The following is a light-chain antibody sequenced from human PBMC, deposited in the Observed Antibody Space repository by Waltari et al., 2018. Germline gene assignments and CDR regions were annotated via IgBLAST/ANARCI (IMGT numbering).Light chain of an antibody. V-gene: IGLV2-14*01. J-gene: IGLJ1*01. CDR3: SSYTTSSAPGV. Sequence: QSALTQPASVSGSPGQSTTISCSATDRNLGAYDFVSWYQQHPGKAPHLIIYEVSNRPSGISKRFSASKSGNTASLTISGLQAEDEADYYCSSYTTSSAPGVFGTGTRVTVL. CDR2: EVS. CDR1: DRNLGAYDF.